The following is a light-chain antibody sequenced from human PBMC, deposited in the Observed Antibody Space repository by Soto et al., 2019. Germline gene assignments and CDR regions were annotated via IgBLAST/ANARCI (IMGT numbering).Light chain of an antibody. V-gene: IGKV1-5*01. CDR2: DVS. Sequence: DIQMTQSTSSLSASVGDRVTITCQASQDIGKRLNWYQQKPGKAPKVLIYDVSSLESGVPSRFSGSGSGTEFTLTISSLQPDDSATYYCQQYNTFWTFGQGTKVDIK. J-gene: IGKJ1*01. CDR1: QDIGKR. CDR3: QQYNTFWT.